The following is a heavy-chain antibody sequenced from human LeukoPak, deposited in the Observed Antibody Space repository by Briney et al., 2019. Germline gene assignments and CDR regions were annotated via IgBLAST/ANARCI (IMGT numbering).Heavy chain of an antibody. CDR1: GFTFSRDW. Sequence: GGSLRLSCAAYGFTFSRDWMHWVRQVPGKVLVWVSRIDSDDGSTSYADSVRGRFTISRDNAKKTLYLQMNSLRVEDTAVYYCLVILTEPTSPSPDGLDIWGQGTMVTVSS. J-gene: IGHJ3*02. CDR2: IDSDDGST. V-gene: IGHV3-74*01. CDR3: LVILTEPTSPSPDGLDI. D-gene: IGHD2-15*01.